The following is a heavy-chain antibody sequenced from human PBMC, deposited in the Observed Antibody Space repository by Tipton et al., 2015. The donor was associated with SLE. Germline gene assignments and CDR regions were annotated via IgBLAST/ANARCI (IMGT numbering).Heavy chain of an antibody. CDR3: ARDLKVTPGSFDI. V-gene: IGHV3-21*03. CDR1: GFTFNNYA. Sequence: SLRLSCAASGFTFNNYAMTWVRQAPGKGLEWVSSISSSSSYIYYADSMKGRFTISRDNTKNSLFLQINSLRAEDTAVYYCARDLKVTPGSFDIWGRGTMVTVS. D-gene: IGHD2-15*01. CDR2: ISSSSSYI. J-gene: IGHJ3*02.